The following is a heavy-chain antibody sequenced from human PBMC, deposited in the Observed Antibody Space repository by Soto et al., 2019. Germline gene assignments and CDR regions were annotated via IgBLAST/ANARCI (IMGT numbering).Heavy chain of an antibody. J-gene: IGHJ5*02. V-gene: IGHV4-30-2*01. CDR3: AREVNGIAALDP. Sequence: PSETLSLTCAVSGGSISSGGYSWSWIRQPPGKGLEWIGYIYHSGSTYYNPSLKSRVTISVDRSKNQFSLRLSSVTAADTAVYYCAREVNGIAALDPWGQGTLVTVSS. D-gene: IGHD6-6*01. CDR1: GGSISSGGYS. CDR2: IYHSGST.